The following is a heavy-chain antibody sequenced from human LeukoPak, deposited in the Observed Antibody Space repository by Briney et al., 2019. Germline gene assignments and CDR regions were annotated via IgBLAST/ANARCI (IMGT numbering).Heavy chain of an antibody. CDR2: IYSGDGT. D-gene: IGHD2-15*01. CDR3: AREGQYCSGGSCYSGYFDY. Sequence: PGGSLRLSCAASGFTFSSYAMSWVRQAPGKGLEWVSVIYSGDGTYYSDSVKGRFTISRDNSKNTLYLQMNSLRAEDTAVYYCAREGQYCSGGSCYSGYFDYWGQGTLVTVSS. J-gene: IGHJ4*02. V-gene: IGHV3-66*01. CDR1: GFTFSSYA.